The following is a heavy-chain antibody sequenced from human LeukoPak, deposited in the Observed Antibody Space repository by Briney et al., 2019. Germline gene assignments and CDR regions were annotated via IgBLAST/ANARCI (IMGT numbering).Heavy chain of an antibody. Sequence: GGSLRLSCADSGFTFSSYDMTWVRQAPGKGLEWVSGISGSAGSKDYADSVKGRFTISRDNSKHTLYLQMSSLRADDTAVYFCAKGSGAYAYLFDYWGRGTLVTVSS. CDR1: GFTFSSYD. V-gene: IGHV3-23*01. J-gene: IGHJ4*02. CDR3: AKGSGAYAYLFDY. D-gene: IGHD2-15*01. CDR2: ISGSAGSK.